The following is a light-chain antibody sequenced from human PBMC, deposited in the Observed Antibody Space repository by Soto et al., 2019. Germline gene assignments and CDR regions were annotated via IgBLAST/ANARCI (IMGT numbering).Light chain of an antibody. V-gene: IGKV3-11*01. Sequence: EIELTQSPATLSLSPGERATLSCRASQSVGNNLAWYQQKPGQAPGLLIYEASTRATGIPARFSGSGSGTDFTLTISSLEPEDFAVYYCQQHAHWPLTFGGGTKVEIK. J-gene: IGKJ4*01. CDR1: QSVGNN. CDR2: EAS. CDR3: QQHAHWPLT.